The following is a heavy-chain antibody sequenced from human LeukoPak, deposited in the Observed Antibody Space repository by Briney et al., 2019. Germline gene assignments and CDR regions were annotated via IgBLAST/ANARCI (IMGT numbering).Heavy chain of an antibody. Sequence: PSETLSLTCAVYGGSFSGYYWSWIRQPPGKGLEWIGEINHSGSTNYNPSLKSRVTISVDTSKNQFSLKLSSVTAADTAVCYCARGRAIFGVVRPPSGGALDYWGQGTLVTVSS. CDR2: INHSGST. CDR1: GGSFSGYY. CDR3: ARGRAIFGVVRPPSGGALDY. D-gene: IGHD3-3*01. V-gene: IGHV4-34*01. J-gene: IGHJ4*02.